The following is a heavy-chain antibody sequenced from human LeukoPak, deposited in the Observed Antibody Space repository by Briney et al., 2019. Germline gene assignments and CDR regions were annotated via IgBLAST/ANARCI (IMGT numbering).Heavy chain of an antibody. CDR3: SMKQFVDYYFDY. Sequence: WGALSFTLTVPGTSVSSGPNYWGWIGACPGEGLEWIASMYYSGSTNYNPSLKSRVTISADTSKNQFSLKLSSVTAADTAVYYCSMKQFVDYYFDYWGQGTLVTVSS. CDR2: MYYSGST. V-gene: IGHV4-61*01. D-gene: IGHD2-15*01. J-gene: IGHJ4*02. CDR1: GTSVSSGPNY.